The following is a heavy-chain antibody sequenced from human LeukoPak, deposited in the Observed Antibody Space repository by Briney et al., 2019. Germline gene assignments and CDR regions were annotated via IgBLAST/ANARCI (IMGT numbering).Heavy chain of an antibody. J-gene: IGHJ6*02. CDR2: IHTDGSIT. CDR1: GFTFSNHW. D-gene: IGHD2-2*01. V-gene: IGHV3-74*01. Sequence: GGSLRLSCAASGFTFSNHWMHWVRQAPGKGLVSGSRIHTDGSITTYADSVKGRFTISRDNAKNTLSLQMNSLGAEDTAVYYCVRGTTAWNGMDVWGQGTTVTVSS. CDR3: VRGTTAWNGMDV.